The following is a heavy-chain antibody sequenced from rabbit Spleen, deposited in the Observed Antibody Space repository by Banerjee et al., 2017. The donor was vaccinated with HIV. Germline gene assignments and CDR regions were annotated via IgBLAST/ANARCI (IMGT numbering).Heavy chain of an antibody. V-gene: IGHV1S40*01. CDR2: INIVTGKS. J-gene: IGHJ4*01. D-gene: IGHD4-1*01. Sequence: QSLEESGGDLVKPGASLTLTCTASGFSFSGSYYMSWVRQAPGKGLEWIACINIVTGKSVYASWAKGRSTISKTSSTTVTLQLTSLTAADTATYFCARDLAGVIGWKFNLWGPGTLVTVS. CDR1: GFSFSGSYY. CDR3: ARDLAGVIGWKFNL.